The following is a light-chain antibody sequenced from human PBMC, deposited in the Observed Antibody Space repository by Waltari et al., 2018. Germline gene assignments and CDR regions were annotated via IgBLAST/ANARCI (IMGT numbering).Light chain of an antibody. V-gene: IGLV2-14*01. Sequence: QSALTQPASVSGSPGQSLTISCTGVSSDVATYNFVSWYQQHPGKAPKLIIYDVTNRPSGISDRFSGSKSGNTASLTISGLQAEDEADYYCSSYTSSSTFGVFGTGTKVTVL. CDR3: SSYTSSSTFGV. CDR2: DVT. J-gene: IGLJ1*01. CDR1: SSDVATYNF.